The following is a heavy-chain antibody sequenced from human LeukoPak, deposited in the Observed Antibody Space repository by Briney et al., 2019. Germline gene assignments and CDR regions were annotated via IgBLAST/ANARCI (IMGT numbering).Heavy chain of an antibody. V-gene: IGHV3-33*01. J-gene: IGHJ2*01. CDR1: ELTFKNYG. CDR2: IWYDGSKK. CDR3: ARDVVSRYFDL. Sequence: PGGSLRLSCAASELTFKNYGMHWVRQAPGKGLEWVAVIWYDGSKKYYEDSVKDRFTISRDNSKNTLYLQMNSLRAEDTAVYYCARDVVSRYFDLWGRATLVTVSS. D-gene: IGHD2-15*01.